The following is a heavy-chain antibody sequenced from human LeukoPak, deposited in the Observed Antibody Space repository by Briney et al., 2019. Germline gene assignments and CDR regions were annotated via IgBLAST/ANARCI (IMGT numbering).Heavy chain of an antibody. CDR2: ISSSSSYI. Sequence: MPGGSLRLSCAASGFTFSTYSMNWVRQAPGKGLEWVSSISSSSSYIYHADSVKGRFTISRDNAKNSLYLQMNSPRAEDTAIYYCAGGRPPPNWNHYYGMDVWGKGTTVTVSS. CDR3: AGGRPPPNWNHYYGMDV. V-gene: IGHV3-21*01. J-gene: IGHJ6*04. CDR1: GFTFSTYS. D-gene: IGHD1-20*01.